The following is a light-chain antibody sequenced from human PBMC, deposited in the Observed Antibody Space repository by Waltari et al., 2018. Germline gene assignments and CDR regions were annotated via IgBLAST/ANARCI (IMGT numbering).Light chain of an antibody. J-gene: IGKJ1*01. Sequence: ILLTQSPGTLSLSPGARATLSCRASQSVSKYLAWYQQRPGQAPRLLIYVASTRATGIPDRFSGSGFGTDLSLTISRLEPEDFAVYYCQNHERLPATFGQGTKVEIK. CDR3: QNHERLPAT. CDR1: QSVSKY. V-gene: IGKV3-20*01. CDR2: VAS.